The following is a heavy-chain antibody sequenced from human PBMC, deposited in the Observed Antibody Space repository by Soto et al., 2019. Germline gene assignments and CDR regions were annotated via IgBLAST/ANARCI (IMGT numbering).Heavy chain of an antibody. Sequence: SVTLPLTCAVYGGSFSGYYWSWIRQPPGKWLEWIGEINHSGSTNYNPSLKSRVTISVDTSKNQFSLKLSSVTAADTAVYYCARGIVCSSTSCEISAAFDIWGQGTMVTVSS. CDR1: GGSFSGYY. V-gene: IGHV4-34*01. D-gene: IGHD2-2*01. CDR3: ARGIVCSSTSCEISAAFDI. J-gene: IGHJ3*02. CDR2: INHSGST.